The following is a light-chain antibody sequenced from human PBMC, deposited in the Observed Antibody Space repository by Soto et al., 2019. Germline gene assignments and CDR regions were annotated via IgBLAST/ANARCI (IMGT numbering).Light chain of an antibody. CDR1: SSDVGGYNY. Sequence: QSVLTQPASVSGSPGQSITISCTGASSDVGGYNYVSWYQQRPGKAPKLMIFDVNNRPSGVYNRFSGSKSGNTASLTISGLQAEDEADYYCCSYTSSTTYVFGTGTKLTVL. CDR3: CSYTSSTTYV. V-gene: IGLV2-14*01. CDR2: DVN. J-gene: IGLJ1*01.